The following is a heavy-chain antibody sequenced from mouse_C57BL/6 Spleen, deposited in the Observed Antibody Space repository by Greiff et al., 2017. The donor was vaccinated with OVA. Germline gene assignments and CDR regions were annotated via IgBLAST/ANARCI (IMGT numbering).Heavy chain of an antibody. CDR2: INPNNGGT. Sequence: VQLKESGPELVKPGASVKMSCKASGYTFTDYNMHWVKQSHGKSLEWIGYINPNNGGTSYNQKFKGKATLTVNKSSSTAYMELRSLTSEDAAVYYCARSGGLYYFDYWGQGTTLTVSS. V-gene: IGHV1-22*01. D-gene: IGHD3-1*01. CDR1: GYTFTDYN. CDR3: ARSGGLYYFDY. J-gene: IGHJ2*01.